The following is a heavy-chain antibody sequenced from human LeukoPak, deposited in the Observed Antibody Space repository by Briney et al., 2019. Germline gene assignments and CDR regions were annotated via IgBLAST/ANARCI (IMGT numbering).Heavy chain of an antibody. CDR1: GDSINGFY. J-gene: IGHJ4*02. CDR3: ASRGYSGYASFDY. Sequence: SETLSLTCTVSGDSINGFYWSWIRQPPGKGLEWIGYIYYSGSTNYNPSLKSRVTISVETSKNQFSLKLSSVTAADTAVYYCASRGYSGYASFDYWGQGTLVTVSS. D-gene: IGHD5-12*01. CDR2: IYYSGST. V-gene: IGHV4-59*08.